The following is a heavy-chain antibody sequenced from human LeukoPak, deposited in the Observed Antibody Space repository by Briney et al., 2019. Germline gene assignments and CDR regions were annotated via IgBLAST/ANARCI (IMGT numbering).Heavy chain of an antibody. V-gene: IGHV3-9*01. J-gene: IGHJ6*02. CDR3: AKAKAVAGPYYYYGMDV. CDR1: GFTFDDYA. CDR2: ISWNSGSL. D-gene: IGHD6-19*01. Sequence: GGSLRLSCAASGFTFDDYAMHWVRQAPGKGLEWVSGISWNSGSLVYADSVKGRFTISRDNSKNSLYLQMNSLRAEDTALYYCAKAKAVAGPYYYYGMDVWGQGTMVTVSS.